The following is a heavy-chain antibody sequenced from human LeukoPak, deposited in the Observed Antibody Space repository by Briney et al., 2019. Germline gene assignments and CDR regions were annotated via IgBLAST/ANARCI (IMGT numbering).Heavy chain of an antibody. J-gene: IGHJ4*02. D-gene: IGHD3-3*01. Sequence: SETLSLTCTVSGGSISGSSYYWDWIRQPPGKGLEWIGEVHLDGRTDYNPSLKSRLIMSVDLPENHISLKLTSVTAADTAVYYCAREGGFYRPLDYSGQGTLVTVSS. CDR3: AREGGFYRPLDY. CDR2: VHLDGRT. V-gene: IGHV4-39*07. CDR1: GGSISGSSYY.